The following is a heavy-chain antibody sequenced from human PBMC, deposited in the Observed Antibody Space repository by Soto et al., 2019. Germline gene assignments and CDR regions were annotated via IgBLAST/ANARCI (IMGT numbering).Heavy chain of an antibody. CDR1: GYTFTSYA. J-gene: IGHJ5*02. Sequence: QVQLVQSGAEVMRPGASVKISCKSSGYTFTSYAISWVRQAPGQGLEWMGGVSAYNGDTHYAQKFQGRVTMTTDTTTSTACMELRSLGSDDTSLYYCARGGVFRFCSGGNGYSGIDNWFDPWGQGPLVTVSS. D-gene: IGHD2-15*01. CDR2: VSAYNGDT. CDR3: ARGGVFRFCSGGNGYSGIDNWFDP. V-gene: IGHV1-18*01.